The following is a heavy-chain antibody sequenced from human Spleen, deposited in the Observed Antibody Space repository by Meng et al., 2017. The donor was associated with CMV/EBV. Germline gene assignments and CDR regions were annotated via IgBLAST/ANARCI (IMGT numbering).Heavy chain of an antibody. V-gene: IGHV3-9*01. J-gene: IGHJ6*02. D-gene: IGHD3-16*01. CDR3: AKDITSGGSSYYYYYGMDV. CDR2: ISWNSGSI. CDR1: RFTFDDYA. Sequence: GGSLRLSCAASRFTFDDYAMHWVRQAPGKGLEWVSGISWNSGSIGYADSVKGRFTISRDNAKNSLYLQMNSLRAEDTALYYCAKDITSGGSSYYYYYGMDVWGQGTTVTVSS.